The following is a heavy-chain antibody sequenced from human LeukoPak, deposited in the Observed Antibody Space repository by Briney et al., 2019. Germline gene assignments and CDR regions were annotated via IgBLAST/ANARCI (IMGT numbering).Heavy chain of an antibody. Sequence: PGGSLRLSCTASGFNFDDYNMSWFRQAPGKGLEWVSYMSSSGTTIYYADSVKGRFAISRDNAKKSLYLQMNSLRAEDTAVYYCARDLWGATSGGYMDVWGKGTTVTVSS. J-gene: IGHJ6*03. CDR3: ARDLWGATSGGYMDV. V-gene: IGHV3-11*04. CDR2: MSSSGTTI. D-gene: IGHD3-16*01. CDR1: GFNFDDYN.